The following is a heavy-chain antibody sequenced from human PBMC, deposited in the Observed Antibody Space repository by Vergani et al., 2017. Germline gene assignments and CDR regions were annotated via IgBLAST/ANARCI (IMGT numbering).Heavy chain of an antibody. CDR3: ARSLYSSSWHYCMDV. J-gene: IGHJ6*02. CDR1: GFTVSSNY. V-gene: IGHV3-53*04. Sequence: EVQLVESGGGLVQPGGSLRLSCAASGFTVSSNYMSWVRQAPGKGLEWVSVIYSGGSTYYADSVKGRFTISRHNSKNTLYLKMNRLRAEDTAVYYCARSLYSSSWHYCMDVWGQGTTVTVSS. CDR2: IYSGGST. D-gene: IGHD6-13*01.